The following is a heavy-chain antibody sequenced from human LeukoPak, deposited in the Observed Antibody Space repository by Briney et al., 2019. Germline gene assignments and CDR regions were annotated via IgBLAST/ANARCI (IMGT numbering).Heavy chain of an antibody. CDR1: GFTFSSYA. D-gene: IGHD1-1*01. CDR2: ISGSGGST. J-gene: IGHJ4*02. Sequence: GGSLRLSCAASGFTFSSYAMSWVRQAPGKGLEWGSAISGSGGSTYYADSVKGRFTISRDNSKNTLYLQVNSLRAEDTAVYYCAKASFNWNDVGYWGQGTLVTVSS. V-gene: IGHV3-23*01. CDR3: AKASFNWNDVGY.